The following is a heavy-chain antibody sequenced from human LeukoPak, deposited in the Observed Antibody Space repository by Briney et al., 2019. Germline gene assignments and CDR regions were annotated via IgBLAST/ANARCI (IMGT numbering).Heavy chain of an antibody. CDR3: ARAYYYDSSGFGAAGAFDI. J-gene: IGHJ3*02. CDR2: INHSEST. V-gene: IGHV4-34*01. CDR1: GGSFSGYY. D-gene: IGHD3-22*01. Sequence: PSETLSLTCAVYGGSFSGYYWSWIRQPPGKGLEWIGEINHSESTNYNPSLKSRVTISVDTSKNQFSLKLSSVTAADTAVYYCARAYYYDSSGFGAAGAFDIWGQGTMVTVSS.